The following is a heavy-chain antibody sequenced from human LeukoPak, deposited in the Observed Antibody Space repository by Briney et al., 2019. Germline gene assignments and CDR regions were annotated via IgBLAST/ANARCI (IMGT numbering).Heavy chain of an antibody. J-gene: IGHJ4*02. CDR1: GGSISSYY. V-gene: IGHV4-59*01. Sequence: PSETLSLTCTVSGGSISSYYWSWIRQPPGKGLEWIGYIYYSGSTNYNPSLKSRVTISVDTSKNKFSLKLSSVTAADTAVYYCARGDGGNQFDYWGQGTLATVSS. CDR3: ARGDGGNQFDY. D-gene: IGHD3-10*01. CDR2: IYYSGST.